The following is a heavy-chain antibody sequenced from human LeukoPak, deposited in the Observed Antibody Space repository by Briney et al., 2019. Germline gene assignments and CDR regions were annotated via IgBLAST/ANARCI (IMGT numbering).Heavy chain of an antibody. V-gene: IGHV3-48*04. CDR2: ISSSSNTI. CDR3: ARDLDGSTPVGY. D-gene: IGHD5-24*01. Sequence: GGSLRLSCAASGFTFSTYNMNWVRQAPGEGLEWVSYISSSSNTIYYADSVKGRFTISRDNAKNSLYLQMNSLRAEDTALYYCARDLDGSTPVGYWGQGTLVTVSS. J-gene: IGHJ4*02. CDR1: GFTFSTYN.